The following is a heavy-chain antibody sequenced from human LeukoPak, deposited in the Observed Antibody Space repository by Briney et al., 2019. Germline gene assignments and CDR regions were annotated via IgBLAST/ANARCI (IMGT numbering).Heavy chain of an antibody. CDR1: GFTFSSNY. D-gene: IGHD6-13*01. J-gene: IGHJ4*02. Sequence: GGSLRLSCAASGFTFSSNYMSWVRQAPGKGLEWVSVIYSDGSTYYADSVKGRFTISRDNSKNTLYLQMNSLRAEDTAVYYCARTHLYYSSSHDWSDYWGQGTLVTVSS. V-gene: IGHV3-53*01. CDR2: IYSDGST. CDR3: ARTHLYYSSSHDWSDY.